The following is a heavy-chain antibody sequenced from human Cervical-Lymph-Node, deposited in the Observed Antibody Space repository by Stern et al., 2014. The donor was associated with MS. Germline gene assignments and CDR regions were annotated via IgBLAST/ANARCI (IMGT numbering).Heavy chain of an antibody. D-gene: IGHD1-7*01. CDR1: GFSLSTSGMC. J-gene: IGHJ3*02. V-gene: IGHV2-70*01. Sequence: QVTLKESGPALVKPTQTLTLTCTFSGFSLSTSGMCGSWIRQPPGKALEWLALIDWDDDKYYSTSLKTRLTISKDTSKNQVVLTMTNMDPVDTATYYCSRIRRTGTTSAFDIWGQGTMVTVSS. CDR3: SRIRRTGTTSAFDI. CDR2: IDWDDDK.